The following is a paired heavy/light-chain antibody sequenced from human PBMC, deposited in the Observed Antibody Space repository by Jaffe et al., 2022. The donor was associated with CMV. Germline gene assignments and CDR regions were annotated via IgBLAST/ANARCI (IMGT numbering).Light chain of an antibody. J-gene: IGLJ2*01. CDR3: CSYEGTKTFV. CDR1: SSNVGSYNR. CDR2: DVS. Sequence: QSALTQPASVSGSPGQSITISCTGTSSNVGSYNRVSWYQQHPGKAPKVMIYDVSKRPSGVSNRFSGSKSGNTAYLTISGLQAEDEADYYCCSYEGTKTFVFGGGTKLTVL. V-gene: IGLV2-23*02.
Heavy chain of an antibody. V-gene: IGHV5-51*01. D-gene: IGHD3-22*01. CDR3: ARHTDYYDSPGFPDS. CDR2: IYPGDSNP. CDR1: GYRFSTYW. Sequence: EVQLVQSGAEVKKPGESLKISCKASGYRFSTYWIGWVRQMPGKGLEWMAIIYPGDSNPRYSPSFQGQVTISADKSINTAYLQWSTLKASDTAMYYCARHTDYYDSPGFPDSWGQGTLVTVSS. J-gene: IGHJ4*02.